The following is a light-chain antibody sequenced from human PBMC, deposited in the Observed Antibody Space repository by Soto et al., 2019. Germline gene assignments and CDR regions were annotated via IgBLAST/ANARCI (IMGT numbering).Light chain of an antibody. CDR3: QQSYSIHPT. V-gene: IGKV1-39*01. Sequence: IQLTQSPSSLSASVGDRVTITCRASQTISSYLNWYQQKPGKAPKVLIYAASSLQSGVPSRFSGSGSGTDFTLTISSLQPEDFATYYCQQSYSIHPTFGPGTKVDIK. J-gene: IGKJ3*01. CDR1: QTISSY. CDR2: AAS.